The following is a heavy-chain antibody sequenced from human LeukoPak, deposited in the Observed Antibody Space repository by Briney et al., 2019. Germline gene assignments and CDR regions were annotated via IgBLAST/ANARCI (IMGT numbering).Heavy chain of an antibody. CDR3: ANLWDIVVVVAATPVAFDI. V-gene: IGHV3-30*02. Sequence: GGSLRLSCAASGFTFSSDGMHWVRQAPGKGLEWVAFIRYDGSNKYYADSVKGRFTISRDNSKNTLYLQMNSLRAEDTAVYYCANLWDIVVVVAATPVAFDIWGQGTMVTVSS. CDR2: IRYDGSNK. D-gene: IGHD2-15*01. J-gene: IGHJ3*02. CDR1: GFTFSSDG.